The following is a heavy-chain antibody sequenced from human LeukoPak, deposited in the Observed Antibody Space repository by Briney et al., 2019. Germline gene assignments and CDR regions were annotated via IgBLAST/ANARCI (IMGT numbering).Heavy chain of an antibody. CDR1: GYTFSGYY. V-gene: IGHV1-2*06. CDR3: ARYLEASSGLY. J-gene: IGHJ4*02. Sequence: VASVKVSCKASGYTFSGYYMYWVRQAPGQVLEWMGRINPNSGGTNYAQKFQGRVTMTRDTSISTAYMELSRLRSDDTAVYYCARYLEASSGLYWGQGTLVTVSS. CDR2: INPNSGGT. D-gene: IGHD3-22*01.